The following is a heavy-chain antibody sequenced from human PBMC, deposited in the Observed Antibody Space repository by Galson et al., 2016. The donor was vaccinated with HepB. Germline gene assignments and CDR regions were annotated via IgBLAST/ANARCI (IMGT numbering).Heavy chain of an antibody. CDR2: ISWNSGSI. J-gene: IGHJ3*02. V-gene: IGHV3-9*01. CDR3: AKVDRWRYDAFDI. CDR1: GFTFDGYA. D-gene: IGHD3/OR15-3a*01. Sequence: SLRLSCAASGFTFDGYAMHWVRQTPGKGLKWVSGISWNSGSIGYADSVKGRFIISRDNAKNSLYLQMNSLRSEDTALYYCAKVDRWRYDAFDIWGQGTMVTVSS.